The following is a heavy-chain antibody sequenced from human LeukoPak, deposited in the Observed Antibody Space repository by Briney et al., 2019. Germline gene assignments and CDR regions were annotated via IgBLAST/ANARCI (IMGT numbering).Heavy chain of an antibody. CDR2: IYPGASDT. CDR1: GYRFSSNW. Sequence: GESLKISCKGSGYRFSSNWIGWVRQMPGKGLKWMGIIYPGASDTRYSPSFQGQVTISADKSISTAYLQWSSLKASDTAMYYCARQGGYCSSTSCPNWFDPWGQGTLVTVSS. D-gene: IGHD2-2*01. V-gene: IGHV5-51*01. CDR3: ARQGGYCSSTSCPNWFDP. J-gene: IGHJ5*02.